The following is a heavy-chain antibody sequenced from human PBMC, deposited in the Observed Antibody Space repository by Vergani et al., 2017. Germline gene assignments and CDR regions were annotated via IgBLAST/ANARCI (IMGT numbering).Heavy chain of an antibody. J-gene: IGHJ4*02. D-gene: IGHD3/OR15-3a*01. CDR3: ARLDFYVDY. CDR1: GGSISSSSYY. Sequence: QVQLQQWGAGLLKPSETLSLTCTVSGGSISSSSYYWGWIRQPPGKGLEWIGSIYYSGSTYYNPSLKSRVTISVDTSKNQFSRKLSSVTAADTAVYYCARLDFYVDYWGQGTLVTVSS. CDR2: IYYSGST. V-gene: IGHV4-39*01.